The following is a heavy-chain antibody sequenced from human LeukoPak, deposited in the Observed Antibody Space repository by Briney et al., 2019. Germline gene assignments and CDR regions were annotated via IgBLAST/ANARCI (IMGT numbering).Heavy chain of an antibody. Sequence: GASVKVSCKTSGGTFSSYAISWVRQAPGQGLEWMGGIIPIFGTANYAQKFQGRVTITTDESTSTASMELSSLRSEDTAVYYCARDRGVGATLPFDYWGQGTLVTVSS. D-gene: IGHD1-26*01. CDR2: IIPIFGTA. CDR3: ARDRGVGATLPFDY. J-gene: IGHJ4*02. V-gene: IGHV1-69*05. CDR1: GGTFSSYA.